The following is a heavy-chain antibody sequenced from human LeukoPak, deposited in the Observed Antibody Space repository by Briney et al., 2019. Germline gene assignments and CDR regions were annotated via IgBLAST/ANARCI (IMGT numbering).Heavy chain of an antibody. CDR3: ARGRYYYDSSGYED. Sequence: ASVKVSCKASGYTFTSYGISWVRQAPGQGLEWMGWISAYNGNTNYAQKLQGRVTMTTDTSTSTAYMELRGLRSDDTAVYYCARGRYYYDSSGYEDWGQGTMVTVSS. J-gene: IGHJ3*01. CDR1: GYTFTSYG. CDR2: ISAYNGNT. V-gene: IGHV1-18*01. D-gene: IGHD3-22*01.